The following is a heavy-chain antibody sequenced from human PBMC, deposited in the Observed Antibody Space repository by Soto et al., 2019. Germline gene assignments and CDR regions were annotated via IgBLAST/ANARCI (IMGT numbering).Heavy chain of an antibody. V-gene: IGHV3-23*01. CDR3: AKCSYYYDSSGYYKTGRNYYYYGMDV. J-gene: IGHJ6*02. CDR2: ISGSGGST. CDR1: GFTFSSYA. Sequence: PGGSLRLSCAAFGFTFSSYAMSWVRQAPGEGLEWVSAISGSGGSTYYADSVKGRFTISRDNSKNTLYLQMNSLRAEDTAVYYCAKCSYYYDSSGYYKTGRNYYYYGMDVWGQGTTVTVSS. D-gene: IGHD3-22*01.